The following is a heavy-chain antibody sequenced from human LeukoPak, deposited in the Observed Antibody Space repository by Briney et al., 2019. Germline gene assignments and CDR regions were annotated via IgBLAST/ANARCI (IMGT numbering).Heavy chain of an antibody. CDR3: ARDSRGSGSYFYHYYYGMDV. J-gene: IGHJ6*02. Sequence: GGSLRLSCAASGFTVSSNYMSWVRQAPGKGLEWVSVIYSGGSTYYADSVKGRFTISRDNSKNTLYLQMNSLRAEDTAVYYCARDSRGSGSYFYHYYYGMDVWGQGTTVTVSS. CDR1: GFTVSSNY. V-gene: IGHV3-53*01. CDR2: IYSGGST. D-gene: IGHD3-10*01.